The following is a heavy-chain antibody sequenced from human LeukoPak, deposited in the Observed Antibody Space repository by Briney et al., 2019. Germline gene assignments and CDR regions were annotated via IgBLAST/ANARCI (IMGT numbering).Heavy chain of an antibody. D-gene: IGHD3-10*01. J-gene: IGHJ4*02. Sequence: TGGSLRLSCAASGFTFSSYWMSWVRQAPGKGLEWVANIKKDGSEKYSVDSVKGRFTISRDNAKTSLYLQMNSLRAEDTAVYYCARSTLALNGLLWFGALGHWGQGTLVTVSS. CDR3: ARSTLALNGLLWFGALGH. CDR1: GFTFSSYW. V-gene: IGHV3-7*01. CDR2: IKKDGSEK.